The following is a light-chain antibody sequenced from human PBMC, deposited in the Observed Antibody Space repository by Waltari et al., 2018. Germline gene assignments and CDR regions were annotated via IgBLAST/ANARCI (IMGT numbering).Light chain of an antibody. CDR1: SSDVWNSNR. J-gene: IGLJ2*01. Sequence: QSALTQPASVSGSPGQSITIPCTGTSSDVWNSNRVSWYQQHPGKAPKLMIYAVSKRPSGVSDRFSGSKSGDMASLTISGLQPEDEAEYFCSSYAGSSKGVFGGGTKVTVL. V-gene: IGLV2-23*02. CDR2: AVS. CDR3: SSYAGSSKGV.